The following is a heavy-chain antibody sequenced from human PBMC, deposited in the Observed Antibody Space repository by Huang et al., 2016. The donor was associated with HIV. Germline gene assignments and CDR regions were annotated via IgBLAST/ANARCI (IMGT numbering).Heavy chain of an antibody. J-gene: IGHJ3*02. D-gene: IGHD3-22*01. CDR2: IYYSGGT. CDR3: AREDSSAESAFDI. Sequence: QVQLQESGPRLVKPSQTLSLTCTVSVGSISSGGYYWSWIRQPPGKGLEWIRYIYYSGGTDYNPSLKSRLTMSLDTSKNQFSLKLSSVTAADTAVYFCAREDSSAESAFDIWGQGTLVTVSS. CDR1: VGSISSGGYY. V-gene: IGHV4-30-4*01.